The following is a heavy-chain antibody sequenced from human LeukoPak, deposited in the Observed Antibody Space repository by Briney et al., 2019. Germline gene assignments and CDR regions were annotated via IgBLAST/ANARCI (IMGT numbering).Heavy chain of an antibody. CDR3: AREIAAAGDNWFDP. CDR2: IYYSGST. D-gene: IGHD6-13*01. J-gene: IGHJ5*02. V-gene: IGHV4-59*01. CDR1: GGSISSYY. Sequence: SETLSLTCTVSGGSISSYYWSWIRQPPGKGLEWIGYIYYSGSTNYNPSLKSRVTISVDTSKNQFSLKLSSVPAADTAVYYCAREIAAAGDNWFDPWGQGTLVTVSS.